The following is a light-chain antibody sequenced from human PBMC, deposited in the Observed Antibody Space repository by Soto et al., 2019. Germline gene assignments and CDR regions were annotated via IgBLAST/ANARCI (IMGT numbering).Light chain of an antibody. CDR1: SSDIGGYNY. V-gene: IGLV2-8*01. J-gene: IGLJ1*01. CDR3: SSYAGYNNFV. Sequence: QSVLTQPPSASGSPGQSVTISCTGTSSDIGGYNYVSWYQQLPGKAPKLLIYEGYKRPSGVPTRFSGSKSGNRASLTVSGLQAADEADYYCSSYAGYNNFVFGTGTKLTVL. CDR2: EGY.